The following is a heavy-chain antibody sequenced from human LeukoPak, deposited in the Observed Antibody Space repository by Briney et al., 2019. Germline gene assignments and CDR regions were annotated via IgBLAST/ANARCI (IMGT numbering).Heavy chain of an antibody. V-gene: IGHV4-59*08. CDR3: ATSEDTSGWYSY. Sequence: SETLSLTCTVSGGSISSYYWSWIRQPPGKGLEWIGYIYYSGSTSYNPSLKSRVTISVDTSKNQFSLKLPSVTAADTAVYYCATSEDTSGWYSYWGQGTLVTVSS. CDR1: GGSISSYY. CDR2: IYYSGST. J-gene: IGHJ4*02. D-gene: IGHD6-19*01.